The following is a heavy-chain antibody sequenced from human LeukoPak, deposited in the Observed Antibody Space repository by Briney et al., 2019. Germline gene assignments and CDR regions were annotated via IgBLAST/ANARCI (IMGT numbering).Heavy chain of an antibody. V-gene: IGHV3-21*01. Sequence: GGSLRLSCAASGFTFSSYGMHWVRQAPGKGLEWVSSISSSSSYIYYADLVKGRFTISRDNAKNSLYPQMNSLRAEDTAVYYCARVSGRYYGMDVWGQGTTVTVSS. CDR2: ISSSSSYI. CDR3: ARVSGRYYGMDV. J-gene: IGHJ6*02. CDR1: GFTFSSYG.